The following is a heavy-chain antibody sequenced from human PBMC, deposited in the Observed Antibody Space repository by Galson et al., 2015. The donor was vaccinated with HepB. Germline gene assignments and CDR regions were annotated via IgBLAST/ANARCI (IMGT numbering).Heavy chain of an antibody. V-gene: IGHV1-69*13. J-gene: IGHJ6*02. Sequence: SVKVSCKASGGTFSSYAISWVRQAPGQGLEWMGGIIPIFGIANYAQKFQGRVTITADESTSTAYMELSSLRSEDTAVYYCAVFGNGHGNYYYYGMDVWGQGTTVTVSS. D-gene: IGHD3-10*02. CDR2: IIPIFGIA. CDR3: AVFGNGHGNYYYYGMDV. CDR1: GGTFSSYA.